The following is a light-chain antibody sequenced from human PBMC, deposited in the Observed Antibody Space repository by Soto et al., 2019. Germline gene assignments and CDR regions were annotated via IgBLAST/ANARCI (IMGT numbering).Light chain of an antibody. V-gene: IGLV2-14*01. CDR2: DVS. CDR3: SSYTSSNTLVV. J-gene: IGLJ2*01. CDR1: SSDVGGFNY. Sequence: QSALTQPASVSGSPGQSITISCTGTSSDVGGFNYVSWYQQHPGKAPKLMISDVSNRPSGVSNRFSGSKSGNTASLTTSGLQAEDEADYYCSSYTSSNTLVVFGGGTKLTVL.